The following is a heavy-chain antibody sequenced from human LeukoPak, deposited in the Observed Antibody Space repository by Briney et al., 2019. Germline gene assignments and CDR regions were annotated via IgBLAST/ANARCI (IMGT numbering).Heavy chain of an antibody. D-gene: IGHD3-16*01. Sequence: ESGGSLRLSCAASGFIFSNYWMSWVRQAPGKGLEWVANIKQDGGEKNYVDSVKGRFTISRDNAKGSLYLQMNSLRVEDTAVYYCASVRKFQDYVWGSSPIGYWGQGALVTVSS. J-gene: IGHJ4*02. CDR3: ASVRKFQDYVWGSSPIGY. CDR1: GFIFSNYW. CDR2: IKQDGGEK. V-gene: IGHV3-7*03.